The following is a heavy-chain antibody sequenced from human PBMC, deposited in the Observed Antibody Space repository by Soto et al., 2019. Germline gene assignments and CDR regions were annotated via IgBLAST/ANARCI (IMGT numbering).Heavy chain of an antibody. CDR2: TRNKANSYTT. V-gene: IGHV3-72*01. D-gene: IGHD3-22*01. CDR1: GFTFSDHY. CDR3: VRESVGYYDSSGAFDI. Sequence: GGSLRLSCAASGFTFSDHYMDWVRQAPGKGLEWVGRTRNKANSYTTEYAASVKGRFTISRDDSKNSLYLQMNSLKTEDTAVYYCVRESVGYYDSSGAFDIWGQGTMVTVSS. J-gene: IGHJ3*02.